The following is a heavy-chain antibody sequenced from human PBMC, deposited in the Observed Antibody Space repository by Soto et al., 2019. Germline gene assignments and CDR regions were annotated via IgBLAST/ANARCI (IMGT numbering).Heavy chain of an antibody. CDR2: ISSSSSTI. D-gene: IGHD2-2*02. J-gene: IGHJ5*02. Sequence: GGSLRLSCAASGFTFSSYSMNWVRQAPGKGLEWVSYISSSSSTIYYADSVKGRFTISRDNAKNSLYLQMNSLRDEDTAMYYCARXLGIVVVPAAIHNWFDPWGQGTLVTVSS. CDR1: GFTFSSYS. CDR3: ARXLGIVVVPAAIHNWFDP. V-gene: IGHV3-48*02.